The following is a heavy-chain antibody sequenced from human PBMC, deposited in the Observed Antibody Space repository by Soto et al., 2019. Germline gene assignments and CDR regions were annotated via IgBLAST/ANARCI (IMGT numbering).Heavy chain of an antibody. D-gene: IGHD6-19*01. Sequence: EVQLVESGGGLVKPGGSLRLSCAASGFSISSYNMNWVRQAPGKGLEWVSSISSTSSYIYYADSVKGRFTISRDNAKNSLYLQMNSLRVEDTAVYYCARDRDSSGWYASEWFDPWGQGTLVTVSS. CDR2: ISSTSSYI. V-gene: IGHV3-21*01. J-gene: IGHJ5*02. CDR3: ARDRDSSGWYASEWFDP. CDR1: GFSISSYN.